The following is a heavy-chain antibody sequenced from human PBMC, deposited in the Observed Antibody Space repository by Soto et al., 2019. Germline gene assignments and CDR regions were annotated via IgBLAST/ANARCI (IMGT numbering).Heavy chain of an antibody. D-gene: IGHD6-6*01. V-gene: IGHV1-69*06. J-gene: IGHJ6*02. CDR1: GGTFSSYA. Sequence: ASVKVSCKASGGTFSSYAISWVRQAPGQGLEWMGGIIPIFGTANYAQKFQGRVTITADKSTSTAYMELSSLRSEDTAVYYCARDRAQYSSSSLSYYYYGMDVWGQGTTVTVSS. CDR3: ARDRAQYSSSSLSYYYYGMDV. CDR2: IIPIFGTA.